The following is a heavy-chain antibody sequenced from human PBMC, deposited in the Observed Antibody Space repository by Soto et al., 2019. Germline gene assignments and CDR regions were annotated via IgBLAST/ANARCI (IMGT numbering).Heavy chain of an antibody. Sequence: QVQLVESGGGVVQPGRSLRLSCAASGFTFSSYGMHWVRQAPGKGLEWVAVIWYDGSNKYYADSVKGRFTISRDKSKNTLYLQMNSLRAEDTAVYYGARSDSSGYWPIPTIDYWGQGTLVTVSS. CDR1: GFTFSSYG. D-gene: IGHD3-22*01. J-gene: IGHJ4*02. CDR3: ARSDSSGYWPIPTIDY. V-gene: IGHV3-33*01. CDR2: IWYDGSNK.